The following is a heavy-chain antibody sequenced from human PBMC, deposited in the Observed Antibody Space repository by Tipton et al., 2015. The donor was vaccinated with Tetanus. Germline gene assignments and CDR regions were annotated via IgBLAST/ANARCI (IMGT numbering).Heavy chain of an antibody. J-gene: IGHJ4*02. CDR3: GRPYTTSLYVSDE. D-gene: IGHD3-16*02. CDR2: ISGDGSTT. CDR1: GFTFSSYW. V-gene: IGHV3-74*01. Sequence: SLRLSCAGSGFTFSSYWMTWVRQAPGKGLVWVSRISGDGSTTNYADFVEGRFTISRDNARNTLYLQMNSLRVEDTAVYYCGRPYTTSLYVSDEWGQGTLVTVSS.